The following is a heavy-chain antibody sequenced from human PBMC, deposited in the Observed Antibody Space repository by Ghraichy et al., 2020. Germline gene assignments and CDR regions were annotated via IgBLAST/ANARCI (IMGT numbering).Heavy chain of an antibody. CDR2: ISGSGDRT. CDR1: GFTFTSHA. D-gene: IGHD3-3*01. J-gene: IGHJ4*02. CDR3: ARRGPLEWGAFDY. Sequence: GESLNISCEASGFTFTSHAMAWIRQAPGEGLEWVSAISGSGDRTFYADSVKGRFTISRDNSKNMQYLQMNSLRAEDTAVYYCARRGPLEWGAFDYWGRGTLVTIA. V-gene: IGHV3-23*01.